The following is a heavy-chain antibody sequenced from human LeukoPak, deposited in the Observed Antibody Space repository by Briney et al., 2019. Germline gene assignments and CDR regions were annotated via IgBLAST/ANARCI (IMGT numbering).Heavy chain of an antibody. V-gene: IGHV4-39*07. CDR2: IYYSGST. D-gene: IGHD4-17*01. CDR1: GGSISSSSYY. Sequence: SETLSLTCTVSGGSISSSSYYWGWIRQPPGKGLEWIGSIYYSGSTYYNPSLKSRVTISVDTSKNQFSLKLSSVTAADTAVYYCARGDYAYNYSDYWGQGTLVTVSS. J-gene: IGHJ4*02. CDR3: ARGDYAYNYSDY.